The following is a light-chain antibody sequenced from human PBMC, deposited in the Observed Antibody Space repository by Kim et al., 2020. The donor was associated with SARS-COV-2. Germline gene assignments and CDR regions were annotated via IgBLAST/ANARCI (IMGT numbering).Light chain of an antibody. J-gene: IGLJ2*01. CDR1: SLRRYY. V-gene: IGLV3-19*01. CDR2: GKN. Sequence: SSGLTQDPAVSVALGQTVRITCQGDSLRRYYASWYQQKARQAPVLVIYGKNNRPSGIPDRFSGSSSGNTASLTITGAQADEEADYYCKSRDSSGKVVFGGGTKLTVL. CDR3: KSRDSSGKVV.